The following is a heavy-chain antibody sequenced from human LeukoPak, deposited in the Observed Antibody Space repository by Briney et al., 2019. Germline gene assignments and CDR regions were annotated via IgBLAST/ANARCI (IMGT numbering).Heavy chain of an antibody. CDR3: AKDPDYVWGSYRPTTDFDY. CDR1: GFTFSSYS. J-gene: IGHJ4*02. D-gene: IGHD3-16*02. V-gene: IGHV3-48*01. Sequence: GGSLRLSCAASGFTFSSYSMNWVRQAPGKGLEWVSYISSSSSTIYYADSVKGRFTISRDNSKNTLYLQMNSLRAEDTAVYYCAKDPDYVWGSYRPTTDFDYWGQGTLVTVSS. CDR2: ISSSSSTI.